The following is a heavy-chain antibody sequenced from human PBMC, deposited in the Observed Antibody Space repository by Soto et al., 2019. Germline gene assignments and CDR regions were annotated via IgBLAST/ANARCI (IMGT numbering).Heavy chain of an antibody. Sequence: EVQLVESGGGLVQPGGSPRLSCAASGFTFSSYWMHWVRQAPGKGLVWVSRINSDGSSTSYADSVKGRFTISRDNAKNTLYLQMNSLRAEDTAVYYCARDPRYNWNYGAFDIWGHGTMVTVSS. CDR3: ARDPRYNWNYGAFDI. J-gene: IGHJ3*02. CDR2: INSDGSST. CDR1: GFTFSSYW. V-gene: IGHV3-74*01. D-gene: IGHD1-7*01.